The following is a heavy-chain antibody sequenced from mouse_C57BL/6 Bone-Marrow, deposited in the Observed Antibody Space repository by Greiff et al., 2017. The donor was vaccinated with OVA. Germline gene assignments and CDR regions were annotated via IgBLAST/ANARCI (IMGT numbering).Heavy chain of an antibody. Sequence: EVQGVESGGGLVQPGGSLKLSCAASGFTFSDYGMAWVRQAPRKGPEWVAFISNLAYSIYYADTVTGRFTISRENAKNTLYLEMSSLRSEDTAMYYCARREVTTVVDYWYFDVWGTGTTVTVSS. CDR2: ISNLAYSI. D-gene: IGHD1-1*01. V-gene: IGHV5-15*01. CDR3: ARREVTTVVDYWYFDV. CDR1: GFTFSDYG. J-gene: IGHJ1*03.